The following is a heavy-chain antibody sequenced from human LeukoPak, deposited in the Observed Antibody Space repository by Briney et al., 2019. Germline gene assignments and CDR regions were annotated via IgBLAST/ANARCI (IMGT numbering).Heavy chain of an antibody. D-gene: IGHD3-10*01. CDR2: INHSGST. J-gene: IGHJ6*02. CDR3: AREGRYYYGSGSYPEPYGMDV. CDR1: GGSFSGYY. Sequence: PSETLSLTCAVYGGSFSGYYWSWIRQPPGKGLEWIGEINHSGSTNYNPSLKSRVTISVDTSKNQFSLKLSSVTAADTAVYYCAREGRYYYGSGSYPEPYGMDVWGQGTTVTVSS. V-gene: IGHV4-34*01.